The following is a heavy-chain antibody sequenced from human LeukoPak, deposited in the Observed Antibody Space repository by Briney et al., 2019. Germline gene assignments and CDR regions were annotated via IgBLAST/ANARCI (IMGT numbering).Heavy chain of an antibody. CDR1: GGSISSYY. Sequence: SETLSLTCTVSGGSISSYYWSWIRQPAGKGLEWIGRIYTSGSTNYNPSLKSRVTISVDKSKNQFSLKLSSVTAADTAVYYCASTAEQWPAFDYWGQGTLVTVSS. V-gene: IGHV4-4*07. D-gene: IGHD6-19*01. J-gene: IGHJ4*02. CDR2: IYTSGST. CDR3: ASTAEQWPAFDY.